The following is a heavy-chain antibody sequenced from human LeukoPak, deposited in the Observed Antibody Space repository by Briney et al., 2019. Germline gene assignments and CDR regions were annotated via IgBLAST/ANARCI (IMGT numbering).Heavy chain of an antibody. V-gene: IGHV4-31*03. CDR1: GGSISSGGYY. CDR3: ARARGGYGSGSYYIPENYYYGMDV. Sequence: SETLSLTCTVSGGSISSGGYYWSWIRQHPGKGLEWIGYIYYSGSTYYNPSLKSRVTISVDTSKNQFSLKLSSVTAADTAVYYCARARGGYGSGSYYIPENYYYGMDVWGQGTTVTVSS. CDR2: IYYSGST. D-gene: IGHD3-10*01. J-gene: IGHJ6*02.